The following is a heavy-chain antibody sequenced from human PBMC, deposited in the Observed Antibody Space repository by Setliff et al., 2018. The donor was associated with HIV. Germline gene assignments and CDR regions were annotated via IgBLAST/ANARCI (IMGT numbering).Heavy chain of an antibody. CDR3: ARSPYGDYGLDY. J-gene: IGHJ4*02. Sequence: GALRLSCAASGFTFSDYYMSWIRQAPGKGLEWVSYISSRGSTIYYADSVKGRFTISRDNAKNSLYLQMSTLRAEDTAVYFCARSPYGDYGLDYWGQGTLVTVSS. CDR1: GFTFSDYY. D-gene: IGHD4-17*01. V-gene: IGHV3-11*04. CDR2: ISSRGSTI.